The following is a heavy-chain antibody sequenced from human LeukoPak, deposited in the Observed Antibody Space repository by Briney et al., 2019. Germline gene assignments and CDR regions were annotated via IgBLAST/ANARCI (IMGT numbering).Heavy chain of an antibody. CDR2: ISGYNSKP. CDR3: ARGRIAAAGTDY. D-gene: IGHD6-13*01. V-gene: IGHV1-18*01. CDR1: GYSFTNYG. Sequence: ASVKVSCKTSGYSFTNYGITWVRQAPGQGLEWMGWISGYNSKPFYAQNFQGRVTMTTDTSTSTVYMELRSLRSDDTAVYYCARGRIAAAGTDYWGQGTLVTVSS. J-gene: IGHJ4*02.